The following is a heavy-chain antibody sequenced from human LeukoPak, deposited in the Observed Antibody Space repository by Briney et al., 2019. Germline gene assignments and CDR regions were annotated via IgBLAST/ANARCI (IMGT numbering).Heavy chain of an antibody. J-gene: IGHJ6*02. CDR3: ARVGRWGIAAAPGVSGYYYGMDV. V-gene: IGHV4-34*01. D-gene: IGHD6-13*01. CDR1: GGSFSGYY. CDR2: INHSGST. Sequence: PSETLSLTCAVYGGSFSGYYWSWIRQPPGKGLEWIGEINHSGSTNYNPSLKSRVTISVDTSENQFSLKLSFVTAADTAVYYCARVGRWGIAAAPGVSGYYYGMDVWGQGTTVTV.